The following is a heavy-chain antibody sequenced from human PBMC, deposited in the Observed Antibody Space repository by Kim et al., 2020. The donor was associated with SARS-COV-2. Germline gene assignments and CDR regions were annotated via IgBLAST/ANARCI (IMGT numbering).Heavy chain of an antibody. CDR2: ISHDGSNK. V-gene: IGHV3-30*18. D-gene: IGHD3-16*01. Sequence: GGSLRLSCVVSGISFKKYGMHWVRQAPGKGLEWVALISHDGSNKFYADSVKGRFTLSRDNSKSTLYLQMNSLRAEDTAVYYCAKIHLGDLYTTSSYAQDYWGRGTVVTVS. CDR1: GISFKKYG. J-gene: IGHJ4*02. CDR3: AKIHLGDLYTTSSYAQDY.